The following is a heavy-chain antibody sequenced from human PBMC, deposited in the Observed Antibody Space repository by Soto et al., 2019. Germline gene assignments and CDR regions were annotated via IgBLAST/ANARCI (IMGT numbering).Heavy chain of an antibody. CDR1: GYSFSNYW. J-gene: IGHJ6*02. CDR2: IYPHDSDT. V-gene: IGHV5-51*01. CDR3: ARETGAPYYYGMDV. Sequence: LGESLQISCKASGYSFSNYWIGWVRQMPGKGLEWMGVIYPHDSDTKYSPSFQGQVTISVDKSLSTVYLQWSSLRASDTSMYFCARETGAPYYYGMDVWGQGTTVTVSS. D-gene: IGHD3-10*01.